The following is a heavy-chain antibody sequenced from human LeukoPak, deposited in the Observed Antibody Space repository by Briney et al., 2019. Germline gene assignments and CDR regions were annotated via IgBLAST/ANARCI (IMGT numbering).Heavy chain of an antibody. Sequence: PGGSLRLSCAASGLTFSSYGMHWVRQAPGKGLEWVAFIRYDGSNKYYADSVKGRFTISRDNSKNTLYLQMNSLRAEDTAVYYCAKDHGGTRNAVYDYVWGSYRLGSEYFDYWGRGTLVTVSS. V-gene: IGHV3-30*02. CDR2: IRYDGSNK. D-gene: IGHD3-16*02. J-gene: IGHJ4*02. CDR1: GLTFSSYG. CDR3: AKDHGGTRNAVYDYVWGSYRLGSEYFDY.